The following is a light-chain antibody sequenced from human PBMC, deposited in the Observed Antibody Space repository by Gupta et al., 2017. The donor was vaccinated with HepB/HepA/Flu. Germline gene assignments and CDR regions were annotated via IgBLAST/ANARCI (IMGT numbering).Light chain of an antibody. J-gene: IGKJ1*01. CDR3: MQALQTPWT. CDR2: LGS. V-gene: IGKV2-28*01. Sequence: DIVMTQSPLSLPVTPGEPASISCRSSQSLLHSNGYNYLDWYLQKPGQSPHLLIDLGSNRASGVPDRFSGRGSGTDFTLKISRVAAEDVGVYYCMQALQTPWTFGQGTKVEIK. CDR1: QSLLHSNGYNY.